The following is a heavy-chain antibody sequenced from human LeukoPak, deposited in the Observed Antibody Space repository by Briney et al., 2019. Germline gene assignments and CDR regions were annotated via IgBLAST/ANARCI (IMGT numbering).Heavy chain of an antibody. Sequence: SETLSLTCTVSGDSISINYNWGWIRQPPGKGLEWIGSIFYSGATYYSPSLKSRVTISVDTSKNQFSLKLSSMTAADTAAYYCMRHRQWLLFPDYWGQGTLVTVSS. D-gene: IGHD6-19*01. CDR2: IFYSGAT. CDR1: GDSISINYN. CDR3: MRHRQWLLFPDY. V-gene: IGHV4-39*01. J-gene: IGHJ4*02.